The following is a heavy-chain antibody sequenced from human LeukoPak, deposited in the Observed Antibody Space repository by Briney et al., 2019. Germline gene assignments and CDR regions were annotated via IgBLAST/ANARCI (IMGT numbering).Heavy chain of an antibody. V-gene: IGHV3-74*01. Sequence: GGSLRLSCEASGFTFSGIWMHWVRQAPGKGLVWVSRINSDGSSISYADSVKGRFTISRDNAKNTLYLQMNSLRAEDTAVYYCTRRAAAGAFDIWGQGTMVTVSS. CDR1: GFTFSGIW. J-gene: IGHJ3*02. CDR3: TRRAAAGAFDI. CDR2: INSDGSSI. D-gene: IGHD6-25*01.